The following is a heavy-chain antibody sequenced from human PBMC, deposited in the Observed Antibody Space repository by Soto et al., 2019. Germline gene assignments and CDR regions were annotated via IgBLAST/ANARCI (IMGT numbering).Heavy chain of an antibody. CDR2: ISARNGDT. J-gene: IGHJ4*02. V-gene: IGHV1-18*01. D-gene: IGHD1-1*01. CDR3: ARGRYGDY. Sequence: QVHLVQSGAEVKKPGASVKVSCKGSGYTFTSYGITWVRQAPGQGLEWMGWISARNGDTDYAQKLQGRVTVTRDTSTSTAYMELRWLRSDDTAVYYCARGRYGDYWGQGALVTVSS. CDR1: GYTFTSYG.